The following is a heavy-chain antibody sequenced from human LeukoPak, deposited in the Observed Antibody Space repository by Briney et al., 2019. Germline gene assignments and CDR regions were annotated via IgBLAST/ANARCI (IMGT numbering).Heavy chain of an antibody. V-gene: IGHV1-2*02. Sequence: ASVKVSCKASGYTFTGYYMHWVRQAPGQGLEWMGWINPNSGGTNCAQKFQGRVTMTRDTSISTAYMELSRLRSDDTAVYYCARDLGIAARYFDYWGQGTLVTVSS. CDR3: ARDLGIAARYFDY. CDR1: GYTFTGYY. J-gene: IGHJ4*02. CDR2: INPNSGGT. D-gene: IGHD6-6*01.